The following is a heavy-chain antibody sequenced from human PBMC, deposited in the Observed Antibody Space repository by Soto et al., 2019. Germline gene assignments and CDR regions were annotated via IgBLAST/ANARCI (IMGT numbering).Heavy chain of an antibody. Sequence: QVQLQESGPGLVKPSQTLSLTCTVSGGSISSGGYYWSWIRQHPGKGLEWIGYIYNSGSTYYNPSLKSRVTISVDTSKNQFSLKLRSVTAADTAVYYCARDRRVRGVMSGFDYWGQGTLVTASS. CDR2: IYNSGST. CDR3: ARDRRVRGVMSGFDY. V-gene: IGHV4-31*03. D-gene: IGHD3-10*01. J-gene: IGHJ4*02. CDR1: GGSISSGGYY.